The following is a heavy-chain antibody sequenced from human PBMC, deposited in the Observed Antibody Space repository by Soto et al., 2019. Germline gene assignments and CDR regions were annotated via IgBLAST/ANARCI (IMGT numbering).Heavy chain of an antibody. J-gene: IGHJ4*02. CDR1: EFSLSNYG. Sequence: PGGSLRLSCAASEFSLSNYGMNWVRQAPGRGLEWVSHINDRSSAIYYADSVKGRFTISRDNAKSSLYLQINSLRDEDTAIYYCGRDRRWAIDFWGQGTLVTVSS. CDR2: INDRSSAI. CDR3: GRDRRWAIDF. D-gene: IGHD6-13*01. V-gene: IGHV3-48*02.